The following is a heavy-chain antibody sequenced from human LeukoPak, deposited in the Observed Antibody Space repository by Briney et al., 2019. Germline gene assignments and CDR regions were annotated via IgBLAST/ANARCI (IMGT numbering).Heavy chain of an antibody. D-gene: IGHD2-15*01. Sequence: ASVKVSCKASGYTFTGYYMHWVRQAPGQGLEWMGWINPNSGGTNYAQKFQGRVTMTRDTSISTAYMELSRLRSDDTAVYYCASTLYCSGGSCYKSFDYWGQGTLVTVSS. J-gene: IGHJ4*02. CDR2: INPNSGGT. V-gene: IGHV1-2*02. CDR3: ASTLYCSGGSCYKSFDY. CDR1: GYTFTGYY.